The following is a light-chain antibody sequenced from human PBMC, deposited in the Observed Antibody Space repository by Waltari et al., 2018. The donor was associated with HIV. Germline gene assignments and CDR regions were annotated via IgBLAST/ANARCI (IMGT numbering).Light chain of an antibody. CDR1: AIGTTA. J-gene: IGLJ3*02. CDR2: NDR. CDR3: QVWDYSVV. V-gene: IGLV3-9*01. Sequence: SYALTQPFSVSVALGQTLRITCGGSAIGTTAVHWYQQRPGQAPLLVIFNDRNRPSVIPERFTGSKSQNTATLSISGAQAGDEADYYWQVWDYSVVFGGGTKLTVL.